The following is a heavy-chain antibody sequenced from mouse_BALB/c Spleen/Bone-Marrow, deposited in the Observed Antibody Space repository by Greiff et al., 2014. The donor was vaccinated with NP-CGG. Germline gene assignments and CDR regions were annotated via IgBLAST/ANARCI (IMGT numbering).Heavy chain of an antibody. CDR2: IYPGDGDT. Sequence: VQRVESGAELARPGASVKLSCKASGYTFTSYWMQWVKQRPGQGLEWIGAIYPGDGDTRYTQKFKGEATLTADKSSSTAYMQLSSLASEDSAVYYCARRDYGIRENYYAMDYWGQGTSVTVSS. CDR3: ARRDYGIRENYYAMDY. CDR1: GYTFTSYW. V-gene: IGHV1-87*01. J-gene: IGHJ4*01. D-gene: IGHD1-2*01.